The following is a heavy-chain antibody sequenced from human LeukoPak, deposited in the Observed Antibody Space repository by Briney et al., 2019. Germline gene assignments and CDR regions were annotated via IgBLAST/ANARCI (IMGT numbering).Heavy chain of an antibody. CDR2: ISSSSSTI. J-gene: IGHJ6*02. D-gene: IGHD3-10*01. CDR1: GFTGSNNY. Sequence: QSGGSLRLSCAASGFTGSNNYVSWVRQAPGKGLEWVSYISSSSSTIYYADSVKGRFTISRDNARDSLYLQMNSLRDEDTAVYYCARDFRLLSLSRSYGMDGWGQGTTVTVSS. V-gene: IGHV3-48*02. CDR3: ARDFRLLSLSRSYGMDG.